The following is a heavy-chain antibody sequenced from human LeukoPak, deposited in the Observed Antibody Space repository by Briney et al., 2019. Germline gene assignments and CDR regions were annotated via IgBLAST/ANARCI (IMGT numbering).Heavy chain of an antibody. Sequence: ASVTVSCKASGYTFTSYDINWVRQATGQGLEWMGWMNPNSGNTGYAQKFQGRVTMTRNTSISTAYMELSSLRSEDTAVYYCAQYYYDSSGYHTALYYFDYWGQGTLVTVSS. D-gene: IGHD3-22*01. CDR3: AQYYYDSSGYHTALYYFDY. J-gene: IGHJ4*02. CDR1: GYTFTSYD. CDR2: MNPNSGNT. V-gene: IGHV1-8*01.